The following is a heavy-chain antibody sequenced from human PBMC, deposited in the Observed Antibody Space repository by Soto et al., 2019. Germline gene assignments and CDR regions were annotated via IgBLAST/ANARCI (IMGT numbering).Heavy chain of an antibody. CDR1: GFTFSSYA. CDR3: AKTHLNHRADSDYYYMDV. CDR2: ISGSGGST. Sequence: PGGSLRLSCAASGFTFSSYAMSWVRQAPGKGLEWVSAISGSGGSTYYADSVKGRFTISRDNSKNTLYLQMNSLRAEDTAVYYCAKTHLNHRADSDYYYMDVWGKGTTVTVSS. V-gene: IGHV3-23*01. D-gene: IGHD3-10*01. J-gene: IGHJ6*03.